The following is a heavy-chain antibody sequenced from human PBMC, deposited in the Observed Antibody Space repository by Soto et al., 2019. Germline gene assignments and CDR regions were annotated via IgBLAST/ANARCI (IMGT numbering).Heavy chain of an antibody. CDR1: RRALGRCA. Sequence: SCSASRRALGRCATSEVRQAPGQGLEWMGGIIPIFGTANYAQKFQGRVTITADESTSTAYMELSSLRSEDTAVYCCASGSSSWYRNWFVPWGQGTLVTVS. D-gene: IGHD6-13*01. CDR3: ASGSSSWYRNWFVP. V-gene: IGHV1-69*01. J-gene: IGHJ5*02. CDR2: IIPIFGTA.